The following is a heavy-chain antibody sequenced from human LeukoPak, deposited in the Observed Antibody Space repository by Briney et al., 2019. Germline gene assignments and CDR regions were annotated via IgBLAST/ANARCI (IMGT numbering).Heavy chain of an antibody. CDR2: ISYDGSNK. V-gene: IGHV3-30-3*01. D-gene: IGHD3-22*01. J-gene: IGHJ4*02. CDR3: ARDRENYYDSSGYYDY. CDR1: GFTFSSYA. Sequence: PGGSLRLSCAASGFTFSSYAMHWVRQAPGKGLEWVAVISYDGSNKYYADSVKGRFTIPRDNSKNTLYLQMNSLRAEDTAVYYCARDRENYYDSSGYYDYWGQGTLVTVSS.